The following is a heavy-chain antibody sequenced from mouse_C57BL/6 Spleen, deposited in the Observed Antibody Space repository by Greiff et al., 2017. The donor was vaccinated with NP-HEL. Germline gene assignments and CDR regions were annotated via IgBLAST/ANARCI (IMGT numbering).Heavy chain of an antibody. CDR1: GYTFTSYW. D-gene: IGHD1-1*01. CDR2: IYPGNSDT. CDR3: TGEGYGSRAPLYDMDY. V-gene: IGHV1-5*01. Sequence: EVQLQQSGTVLARPGASVKMSCKTSGYTFTSYWMHWVNQRPGQGLEWIGAIYPGNSDTSYNQKFKGKAKLTAVTSASTAYMELSSLTKEDSAVYYWTGEGYGSRAPLYDMDYWGQGTSVTVSS. J-gene: IGHJ4*01.